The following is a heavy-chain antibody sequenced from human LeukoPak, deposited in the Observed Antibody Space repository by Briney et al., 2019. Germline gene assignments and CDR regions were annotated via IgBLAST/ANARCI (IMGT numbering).Heavy chain of an antibody. Sequence: SETLSLTCTVSGGSISSYYWSWIRQSPGKGLEWIGYIYYSGSTNYNPSLKSRVTISVDTSKNQFSLKLSSVTAADTAVYYCARGGYSYGPPYYMDVWGKGTTVTISS. CDR3: ARGGYSYGPPYYMDV. V-gene: IGHV4-59*01. CDR2: IYYSGST. D-gene: IGHD5-18*01. CDR1: GGSISSYY. J-gene: IGHJ6*03.